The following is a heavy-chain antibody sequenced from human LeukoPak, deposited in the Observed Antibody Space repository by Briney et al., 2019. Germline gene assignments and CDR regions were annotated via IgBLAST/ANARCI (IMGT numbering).Heavy chain of an antibody. CDR1: GFTFSSYA. Sequence: GGSLRLSCAASGFTFSSYAMSWVRQAPGKGLEWVGNIKQDGSEKNYVDSVKGRFTISRDNAKNSLYLQMNSLRAEDTAVYYCARVGGSYLFDYWGQGTLVTVSS. CDR3: ARVGGSYLFDY. D-gene: IGHD1-26*01. V-gene: IGHV3-7*01. J-gene: IGHJ4*02. CDR2: IKQDGSEK.